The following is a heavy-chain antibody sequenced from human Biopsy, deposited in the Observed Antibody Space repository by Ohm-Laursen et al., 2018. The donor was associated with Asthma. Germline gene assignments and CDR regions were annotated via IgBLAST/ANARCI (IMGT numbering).Heavy chain of an antibody. CDR1: VFVFSQSG. V-gene: IGHV3-30*03. Sequence: SLRLSCAAPVFVFSQSGMHWVRQAPAKGLEWVALISSAGHNKYYKDSVKGRFTISRDNSKLRLYLEINSLRVEDSAVYYCARESGQDSGGTGAFDRWGQGIMVAVSS. J-gene: IGHJ3*02. CDR2: ISSAGHNK. D-gene: IGHD4-23*01. CDR3: ARESGQDSGGTGAFDR.